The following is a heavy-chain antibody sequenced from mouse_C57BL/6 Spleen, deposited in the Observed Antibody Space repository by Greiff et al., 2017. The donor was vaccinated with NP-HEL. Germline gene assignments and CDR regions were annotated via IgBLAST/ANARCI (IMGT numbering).Heavy chain of an antibody. CDR3: ARGRYDYDPSFAY. D-gene: IGHD2-4*01. Sequence: EVKLMESGPELVKPGASVKMSCKASGYTFTDYNMHWVKQSHGKSLEWIGYINPNNGGTSYNQKFKGKATLTVNKSSSTAYMERRSLTSEDSAVYYCARGRYDYDPSFAYWGQGTLVTVSA. V-gene: IGHV1-22*01. CDR1: GYTFTDYN. CDR2: INPNNGGT. J-gene: IGHJ3*01.